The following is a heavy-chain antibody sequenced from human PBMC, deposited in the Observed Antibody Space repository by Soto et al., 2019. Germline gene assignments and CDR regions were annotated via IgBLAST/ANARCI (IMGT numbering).Heavy chain of an antibody. CDR2: IVGTGDSS. CDR1: GFNFSTYA. D-gene: IGHD6-13*01. Sequence: GGSLRLSCAVSGFNFSTYAMSWVRQAPGKGLEWVSSIVGTGDSSYYADSVKGRFTTSRDNSKNTLYVEMNNLGAEDTAVYYCAKSGYSRSWTFEYWGQGTRVTVYS. CDR3: AKSGYSRSWTFEY. J-gene: IGHJ4*02. V-gene: IGHV3-23*01.